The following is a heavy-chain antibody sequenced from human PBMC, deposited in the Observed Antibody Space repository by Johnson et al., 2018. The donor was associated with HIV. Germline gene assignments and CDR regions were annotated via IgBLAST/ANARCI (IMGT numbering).Heavy chain of an antibody. CDR1: GFTFSSNY. CDR2: IYSGGST. J-gene: IGHJ3*02. V-gene: IGHV3-66*01. Sequence: EVQLVESGGGVVQPGRSLRLSCAASGFTFSSNYMSWVRQAPGKGLEWVSVIYSGGSTYYADSVKGRFTISRDNSKNTLYLQMNRLRAEDTAVYYCARMTTTVSHHDGFDIWGQGTMVTVSS. CDR3: ARMTTTVSHHDGFDI. D-gene: IGHD4-17*01.